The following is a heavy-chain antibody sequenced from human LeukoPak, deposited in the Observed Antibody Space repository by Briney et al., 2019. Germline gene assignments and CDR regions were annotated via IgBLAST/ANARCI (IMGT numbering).Heavy chain of an antibody. Sequence: SETLSLTCAVYGGSFSGYYWSWIRQPPGKGLEWIGEINHSGSTNYNPSLKSRVTISVDTSKNQFSLKLSSVTAADTAVHYCARGRSSSWYFYFDYWGQGTLVTVSS. J-gene: IGHJ4*02. V-gene: IGHV4-34*01. D-gene: IGHD6-13*01. CDR3: ARGRSSSWYFYFDY. CDR2: INHSGST. CDR1: GGSFSGYY.